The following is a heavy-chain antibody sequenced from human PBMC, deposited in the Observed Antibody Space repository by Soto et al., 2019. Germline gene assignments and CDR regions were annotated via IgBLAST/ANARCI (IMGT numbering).Heavy chain of an antibody. V-gene: IGHV1-8*01. J-gene: IGHJ6*03. Sequence: ASVKVSCKASGYTFTSYDINWVRQATGQGLEWMGWMNPNSGNKGYAQKFQGRVTMTRNTSISTAYMELSSLRSEDTAVYYCARARMVYATYYYMDVWGKGTTVTVSS. D-gene: IGHD2-8*01. CDR3: ARARMVYATYYYMDV. CDR1: GYTFTSYD. CDR2: MNPNSGNK.